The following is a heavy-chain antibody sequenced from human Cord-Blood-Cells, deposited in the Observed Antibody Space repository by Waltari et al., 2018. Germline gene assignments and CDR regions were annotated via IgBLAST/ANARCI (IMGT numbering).Heavy chain of an antibody. V-gene: IGHV1-69*01. Sequence: QVQLVQSGAEVKKPGSSVKVSCKASGGTFSSYAISWVRLAPGQGLEWMGGIIPIFGTANYAQKFQGRVTITADESTSTAYMELSSLRSEDTAVYYCARGGYYYGSGSYYNFDYWGQGTLVTVSS. CDR3: ARGGYYYGSGSYYNFDY. CDR2: IIPIFGTA. CDR1: GGTFSSYA. J-gene: IGHJ4*02. D-gene: IGHD3-10*01.